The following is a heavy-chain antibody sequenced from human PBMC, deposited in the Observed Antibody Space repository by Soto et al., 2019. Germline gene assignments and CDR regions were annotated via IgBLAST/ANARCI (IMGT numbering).Heavy chain of an antibody. D-gene: IGHD3-22*01. CDR3: ARLYYYDSSGPDY. Sequence: SETLSLTCTVSGGSISSSSYYWGWIRQPPGKGLEWIGSIYYSGSTYYNPSLKSRVTISVDTSKNQFSLKLSSVTAADTAVYYCARLYYYDSSGPDYWGQGTLVTVSS. V-gene: IGHV4-39*01. J-gene: IGHJ4*02. CDR2: IYYSGST. CDR1: GGSISSSSYY.